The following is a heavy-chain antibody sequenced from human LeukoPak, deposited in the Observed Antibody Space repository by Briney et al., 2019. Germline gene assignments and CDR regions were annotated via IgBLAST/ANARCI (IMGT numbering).Heavy chain of an antibody. CDR3: ARASPASPYLYFYYCYIDV. CDR2: ISGSDGST. V-gene: IGHV3-23*01. Sequence: GGSLRLSCAPSGFTFSSQAMSWVRQAPGKGLEWVSSISGSDGSTYYAGSVKGRFTISRDNSKNTLYLQMNSLRAEDTAVYYCARASPASPYLYFYYCYIDVWGKGTTVTVS. D-gene: IGHD6-25*01. CDR1: GFTFSSQA. J-gene: IGHJ6*03.